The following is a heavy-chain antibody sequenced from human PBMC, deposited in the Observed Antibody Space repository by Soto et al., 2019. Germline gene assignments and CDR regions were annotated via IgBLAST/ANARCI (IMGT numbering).Heavy chain of an antibody. D-gene: IGHD3-10*01. CDR3: ARGRTYYAP. CDR2: IFYSGIN. Sequence: SETLSLTCTVSRGSISSGGYYWSWIRHHPGKGLEWIGSIFYSGINHYNPSLKSRCNMSVDTSKKQFSLKLRFATAAGTAVYYCARGRTYYAPWGQGTLVTVSS. CDR1: RGSISSGGYY. V-gene: IGHV4-31*03. J-gene: IGHJ5*02.